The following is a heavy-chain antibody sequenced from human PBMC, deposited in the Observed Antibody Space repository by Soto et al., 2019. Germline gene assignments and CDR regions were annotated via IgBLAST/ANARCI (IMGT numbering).Heavy chain of an antibody. J-gene: IGHJ3*02. V-gene: IGHV4-39*01. CDR1: GGSVSDTSYY. CDR2: IYYSGNT. D-gene: IGHD4-17*01. Sequence: SETLSLTCSVSGGSVSDTSYYWGWIRQSPGKGLEWIGSIYYSGNTYYNPSLKSRVTISVDTSKNQFSLKLSSVTAADTAVYYCATSLLPDYVDAFDIWGQGTMVTVS. CDR3: ATSLLPDYVDAFDI.